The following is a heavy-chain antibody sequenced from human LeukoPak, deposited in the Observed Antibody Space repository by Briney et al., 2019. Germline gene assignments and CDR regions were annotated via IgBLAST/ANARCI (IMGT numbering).Heavy chain of an antibody. J-gene: IGHJ4*02. Sequence: GGSLRLSCTASGFTFGDYGMVWVRQAPGKGLEWVGFIRSKVFGGTTEYAASVKGRFTISRDDSKSIAYLQMNSLKTEDTAVYYCSGSFGELTFFDYWGQGTLVTVSS. CDR1: GFTFGDYG. CDR3: SGSFGELTFFDY. V-gene: IGHV3-49*04. D-gene: IGHD3-10*01. CDR2: IRSKVFGGTT.